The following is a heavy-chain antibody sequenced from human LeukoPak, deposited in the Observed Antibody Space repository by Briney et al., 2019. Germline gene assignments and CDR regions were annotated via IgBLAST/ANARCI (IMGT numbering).Heavy chain of an antibody. D-gene: IGHD5-24*01. CDR3: ATDHSMANTAWWFDP. CDR2: INPSGTGT. J-gene: IGHJ5*02. V-gene: IGHV1-46*01. Sequence: ASVKVSCKASGYTLTNNYMHWVRQAPGQGLEWMGVINPSGTGTSYAQKFQGRITMTRDTSTRTVYMELSSLRSEDTAFYYCATDHSMANTAWWFDPWGQGTLVTVSS. CDR1: GYTLTNNY.